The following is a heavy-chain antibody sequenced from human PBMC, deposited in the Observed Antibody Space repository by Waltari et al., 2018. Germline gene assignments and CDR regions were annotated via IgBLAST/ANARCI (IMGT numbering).Heavy chain of an antibody. CDR2: IDPSDGST. Sequence: QVQLVQSGAEVKKPGASVKVSCEASGYTFTSYYLHWVRQAPGQGLEWMGVIDPSDGSTSYAPKFQGRVTMTSDTSTSTVYMEMGSLTSEDTAVYYCARRKSYFDSWGQGTLVTVSS. CDR3: ARRKSYFDS. J-gene: IGHJ4*02. CDR1: GYTFTSYY. V-gene: IGHV1-46*01.